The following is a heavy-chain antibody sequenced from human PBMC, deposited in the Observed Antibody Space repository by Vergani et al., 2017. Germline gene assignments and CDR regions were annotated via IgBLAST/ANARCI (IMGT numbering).Heavy chain of an antibody. Sequence: QVQLVESGGGVVQPGRSLRLSCAASGFTFSSYGMHWVRQAPGKGLEWVAVISYDGSNKYYADSVKGRFTISRDNSKNTLYLQMNSLRAEDTAVYYCGGATGFDYGGQGTLVTVS. CDR3: GGATGFDY. CDR2: ISYDGSNK. D-gene: IGHD1-26*01. V-gene: IGHV3-30*03. J-gene: IGHJ4*02. CDR1: GFTFSSYG.